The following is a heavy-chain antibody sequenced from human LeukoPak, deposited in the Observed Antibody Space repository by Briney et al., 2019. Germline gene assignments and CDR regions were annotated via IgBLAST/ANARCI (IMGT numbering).Heavy chain of an antibody. CDR2: IYYSGST. D-gene: IGHD5-18*01. V-gene: IGHV4-39*01. J-gene: IGHJ5*02. CDR1: GGSISSSSYY. CDR3: ARGGYSYGYDWFDP. Sequence: SETLSLTCTVSGGSISSSSYYWGWIRQPPGKELEWIGSIYYSGSTYYNPSLKSRVTISVDTSKNQFSLKLSSVTAADTAVYYCARGGYSYGYDWFDPWGQGTLVTVSS.